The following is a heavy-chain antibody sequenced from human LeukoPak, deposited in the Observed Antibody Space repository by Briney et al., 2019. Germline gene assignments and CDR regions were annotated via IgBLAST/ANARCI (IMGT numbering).Heavy chain of an antibody. J-gene: IGHJ4*02. CDR2: ISSSGSTI. CDR3: AAYYYDSSGYYY. CDR1: GFTFSSYE. D-gene: IGHD3-22*01. V-gene: IGHV3-48*03. Sequence: QPGGSLRLSCAASGFTFSSYEMNWVRQAPGKGLEWVSYISSSGSTIYYADSVKGRFTISRDNAKNSLYLQMNSLRAGDTAVYYCAAYYYDSSGYYYWGQGTLVTVSS.